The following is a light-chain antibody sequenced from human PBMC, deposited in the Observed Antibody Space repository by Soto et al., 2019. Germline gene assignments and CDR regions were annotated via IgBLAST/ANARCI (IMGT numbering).Light chain of an antibody. CDR1: QDITNY. V-gene: IGKV1-33*01. CDR2: DGS. Sequence: DIQMTQSPSSLSASVGDRVTITCQASQDITNYLNWYQQKLGKDPRLLVYDGSNLDTGVPSRFSGSGSGTHFSFTISSLHPEDIATYYCQQFDSLPITFGQGTRLEI. J-gene: IGKJ5*01. CDR3: QQFDSLPIT.